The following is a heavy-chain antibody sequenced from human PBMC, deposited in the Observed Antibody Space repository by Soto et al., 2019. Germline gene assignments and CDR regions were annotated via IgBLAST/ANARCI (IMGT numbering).Heavy chain of an antibody. CDR1: GYTFTGYY. D-gene: IGHD2-15*01. CDR3: ARSEPRLGYCRGGSCYEWFDP. V-gene: IGHV1-2*02. J-gene: IGHJ5*02. CDR2: INPNSGGT. Sequence: ASVKVSCKASGYTFTGYYMHWVRQAPGQGLEWMGWINPNSGGTNYAQKFQGRVTMTRDTSISTAYMELSRLRSDDTAVYYCARSEPRLGYCRGGSCYEWFDPWGQGTLVTVSS.